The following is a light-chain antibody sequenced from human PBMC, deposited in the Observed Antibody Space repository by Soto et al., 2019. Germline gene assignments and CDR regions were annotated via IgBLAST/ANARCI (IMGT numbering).Light chain of an antibody. CDR3: QQYDTSPPLT. CDR2: GAS. CDR1: QSVSSSY. V-gene: IGKV3-20*01. J-gene: IGKJ4*01. Sequence: EIGMTQYSAPPAVSPGERATLSRRARQSVSSSYLAWYQQKPGQAPRLLIYGASSRATGTPDRFSGSGSGTDFTLTISRLEPEDFAVYYCQQYDTSPPLTFGGGTKVDIK.